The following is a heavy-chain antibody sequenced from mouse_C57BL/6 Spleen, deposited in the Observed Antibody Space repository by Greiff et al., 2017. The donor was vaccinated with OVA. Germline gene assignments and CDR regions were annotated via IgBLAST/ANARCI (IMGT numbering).Heavy chain of an antibody. CDR3: ARSGYYGSSYRDAWFAY. J-gene: IGHJ3*01. CDR2: INPSNGGT. CDR1: GYTFTSYW. V-gene: IGHV1-53*01. Sequence: VQLQQPGTELVKPGASVKLSCKASGYTFTSYWMHWVKQRPGQGLEWIGNINPSNGGTNYNEKFKSKATLTVDKSSSTAYMQLSSLTSEDSAVYYCARSGYYGSSYRDAWFAYWGQGTLVTVSA. D-gene: IGHD1-1*01.